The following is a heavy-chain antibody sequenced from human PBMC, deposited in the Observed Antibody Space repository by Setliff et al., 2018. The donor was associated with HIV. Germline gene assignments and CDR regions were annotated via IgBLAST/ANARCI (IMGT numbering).Heavy chain of an antibody. V-gene: IGHV4-38-2*01. J-gene: IGHJ6*02. CDR3: ARRPAGAVAGGYGMDV. CDR2: IYHSGST. Sequence: SETCPSPALSLITPSVVLTTGAGSGTPPGKGLEWIGSIYHSGSTYYNPSLKSRVTISVDTSKNQFSLKLSSVTAADTAVYYCARRPAGAVAGGYGMDVWGQGTTVTVSS. CDR1: ITPSVVLTT. D-gene: IGHD6-19*01.